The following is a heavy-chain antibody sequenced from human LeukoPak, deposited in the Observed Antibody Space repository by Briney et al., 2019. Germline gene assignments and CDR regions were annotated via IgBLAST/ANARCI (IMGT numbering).Heavy chain of an antibody. CDR2: ISISGDDT. CDR1: GFTFSSYA. Sequence: PGGSLRLSCAASGFTFSSYAMSWVRQAPGKGLEWLSAISISGDDTYYADSVKGRFTISRDNSKNTLYLQMNSLGADDTAMYYCANEIRPNDYWGQGTLVTVSS. CDR3: ANEIRPNDY. V-gene: IGHV3-23*01. J-gene: IGHJ4*02. D-gene: IGHD4-17*01.